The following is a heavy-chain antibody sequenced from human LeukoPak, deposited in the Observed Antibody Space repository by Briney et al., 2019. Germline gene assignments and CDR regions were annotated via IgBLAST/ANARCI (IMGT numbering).Heavy chain of an antibody. CDR3: ARSYVRRLANGDYFDY. CDR2: IIPIFGTA. Sequence: SVKVSCKASGGTFSSYAISWVRQAPGQGLEWMGGIIPIFGTANYAQKFQGRVTITADESTSTAYMELSNLRSEDTAVYYCARSYVRRLANGDYFDYWGQGTLVTVSS. D-gene: IGHD3-10*02. J-gene: IGHJ4*02. V-gene: IGHV1-69*01. CDR1: GGTFSSYA.